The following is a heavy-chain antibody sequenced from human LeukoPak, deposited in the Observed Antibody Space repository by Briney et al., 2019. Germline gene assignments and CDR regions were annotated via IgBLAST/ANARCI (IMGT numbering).Heavy chain of an antibody. CDR2: ISYDGSNK. V-gene: IGHV3-30*04. Sequence: PGGSLRLSCAASGFIFSSYAMHWVRQAPGKGLEWVAVISYDGSNKYYADSVKGRFTISRDNSKNTLYLQMNSLRAEDTAVYYCARDKPLYCSGGSCYPLYYYYYMDVWGKGTTVTVSS. J-gene: IGHJ6*03. CDR1: GFIFSSYA. D-gene: IGHD2-15*01. CDR3: ARDKPLYCSGGSCYPLYYYYYMDV.